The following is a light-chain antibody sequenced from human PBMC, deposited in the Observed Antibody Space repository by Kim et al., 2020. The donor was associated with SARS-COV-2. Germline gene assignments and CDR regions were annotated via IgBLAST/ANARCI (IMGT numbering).Light chain of an antibody. J-gene: IGLJ3*02. CDR3: QAWDSSTGV. CDR1: KLGDRY. CDR2: QDS. Sequence: VSPGETASMTCSGDKLGDRYACWYQQKPGQSPVLVIYQDSKRPSGIPERFSGSNSGNTATLSISGTQTMDEADYFCQAWDSSTGVFGGGTQLTV. V-gene: IGLV3-1*01.